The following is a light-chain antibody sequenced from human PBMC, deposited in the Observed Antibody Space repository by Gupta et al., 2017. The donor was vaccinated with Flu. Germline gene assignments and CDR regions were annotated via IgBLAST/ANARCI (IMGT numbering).Light chain of an antibody. CDR1: SSDVGGYNY. CDR3: CSYAGSYTGV. Sequence: QSALTQTRSVSGSPGQAVTISCPGTSSDVGGYNYVSWYQQHPGKAPKLMIYDVSKRPSGVPDRFSGSKSGNTASLTISGLQAEDEADYYCCSYAGSYTGVFGGGTKLTVL. J-gene: IGLJ3*02. CDR2: DVS. V-gene: IGLV2-11*01.